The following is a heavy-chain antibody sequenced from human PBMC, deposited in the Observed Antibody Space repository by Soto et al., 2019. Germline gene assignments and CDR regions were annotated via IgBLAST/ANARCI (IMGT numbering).Heavy chain of an antibody. J-gene: IGHJ6*03. V-gene: IGHV4-39*01. D-gene: IGHD1-26*01. CDR3: VGGKIYYYYYYMDV. Sequence: SETLSLTCTVSGGSISSSSYYWGWIRQPPGKGLEWIGSIYYSGSTYYNPSLKSRVTISVDTSKNQFSLKLSSVTAADTAVYYCVGGKIYYYYYYMDVWGKGTTVTV. CDR2: IYYSGST. CDR1: GGSISSSSYY.